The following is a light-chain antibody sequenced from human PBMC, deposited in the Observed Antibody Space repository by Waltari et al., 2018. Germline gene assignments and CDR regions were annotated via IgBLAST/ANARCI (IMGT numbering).Light chain of an antibody. CDR2: SNN. V-gene: IGLV1-44*01. CDR1: SSNIGSNT. Sequence: QSVLTQPPSASGTPGQRVTISCSGSSSNIGSNTVKWYQQLPGTAPKLLIYSNNQRPSGVPGRFSGSKSRTSASLAIGGLQSEDEADYYCAAWDDSLNGLYVCGTGTKVTVL. CDR3: AAWDDSLNGLYV. J-gene: IGLJ1*01.